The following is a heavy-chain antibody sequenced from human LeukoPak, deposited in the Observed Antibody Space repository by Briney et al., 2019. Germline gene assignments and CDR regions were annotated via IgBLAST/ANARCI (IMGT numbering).Heavy chain of an antibody. CDR3: ARARNDYVWGSYPGSKAGGGPPDY. Sequence: PSETLSLTCTVSGGSISSYYWSWIRQPPGKGLEWIGYIYYSGSTNYNPSLKSRVTISVDTSKNQFSLKLSSVTAADTAVYYCARARNDYVWGSYPGSKAGGGPPDYWGQGTLVTVSS. D-gene: IGHD3-16*01. V-gene: IGHV4-59*01. J-gene: IGHJ4*02. CDR2: IYYSGST. CDR1: GGSISSYY.